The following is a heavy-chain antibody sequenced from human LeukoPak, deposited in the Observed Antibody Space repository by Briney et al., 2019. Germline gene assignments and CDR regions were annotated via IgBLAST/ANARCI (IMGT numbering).Heavy chain of an antibody. Sequence: ASVKVSCKASGYTFTGHYMHWVRQAPGQGLEWMGWINPNSGGTNYAQKFQGRVTMTRDTSISTAYMELSRLRSDDTAVYYCATGGYCSGGSCYSRPLDYWGQGTLVTVSS. CDR1: GYTFTGHY. J-gene: IGHJ4*02. D-gene: IGHD2-15*01. CDR2: INPNSGGT. V-gene: IGHV1-2*02. CDR3: ATGGYCSGGSCYSRPLDY.